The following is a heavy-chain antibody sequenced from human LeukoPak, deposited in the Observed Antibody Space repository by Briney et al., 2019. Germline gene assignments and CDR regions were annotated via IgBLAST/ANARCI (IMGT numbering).Heavy chain of an antibody. D-gene: IGHD2-15*01. Sequence: GGSLRLSSAASGFTFSSYWMHWVRQAPGKGLVWVSRVSSDGSITDYTDSVKGRFTISRDNAKNTLYLQMNSLRAEDTAVYYCARDACSGGSCYLGYYYYYGMDVWGQGTTVTVSS. J-gene: IGHJ6*02. CDR3: ARDACSGGSCYLGYYYYYGMDV. CDR2: VSSDGSIT. CDR1: GFTFSSYW. V-gene: IGHV3-74*01.